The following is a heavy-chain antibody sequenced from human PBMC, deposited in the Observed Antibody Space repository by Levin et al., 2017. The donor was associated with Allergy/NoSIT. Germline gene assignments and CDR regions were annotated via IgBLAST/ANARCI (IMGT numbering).Heavy chain of an antibody. CDR2: FCTGGII. J-gene: IGHJ6*02. D-gene: IGHD1-26*01. CDR1: GFSISDNC. CDR3: ARPHSRAYSYTMDV. V-gene: IGHV3-53*01. Sequence: GASVKVSCAVSGFSISDNCMSWVRQAPGKGLEWVSIFCTGGIIYYADSVKGRFTLSRDNSENTLYLQMNSLRAEDTAIYFCARPHSRAYSYTMDVWGQGTAVTVSS.